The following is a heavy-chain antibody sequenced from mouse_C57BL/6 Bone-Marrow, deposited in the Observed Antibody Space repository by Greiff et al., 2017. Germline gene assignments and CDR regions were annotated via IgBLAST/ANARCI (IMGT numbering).Heavy chain of an antibody. D-gene: IGHD2-4*01. Sequence: VPLKQSGAELVKPGASVKLSCSASGFNIKDYYMHWVKQRNEQGLEWICRIDTVDGETKSAPKVQGKATITAERSSNTAYLQLSSLTSDDTAVYYCSFYDYDYDWYVDVWGTGTTVTGSS. V-gene: IGHV14-2*01. CDR1: GFNIKDYY. CDR3: SFYDYDYDWYVDV. J-gene: IGHJ1*03. CDR2: IDTVDGET.